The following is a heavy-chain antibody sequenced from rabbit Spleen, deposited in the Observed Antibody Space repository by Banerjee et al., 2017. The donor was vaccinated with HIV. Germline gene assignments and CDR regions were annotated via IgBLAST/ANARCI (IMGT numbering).Heavy chain of an antibody. CDR1: GFSLNSGYD. CDR2: INTVTGKT. J-gene: IGHJ4*01. V-gene: IGHV1S40*01. D-gene: IGHD1-1*01. CDR3: ARDLVAVIGWNFNL. Sequence: QSLEESGGDLVKPGASLTLTCTASGFSLNSGYDMCWVRQAPGKGLEWIACINTVTGKTVYASWAKGRFIMSRTSSTTVTLQMTSLTAADTATYFCARDLVAVIGWNFNLWVQGTLVTVS.